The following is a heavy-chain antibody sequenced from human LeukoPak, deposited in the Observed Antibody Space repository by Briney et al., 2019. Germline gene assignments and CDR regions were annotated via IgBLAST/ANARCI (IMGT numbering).Heavy chain of an antibody. CDR3: ARVRGITTYIFDY. CDR1: GGSFSGYY. V-gene: IGHV4-34*01. J-gene: IGHJ4*02. Sequence: PSETLSLTCAVYGGSFSGYYWSWIRQPPGKGLEWIGEINHSGSTNYNPSLKSRVTISVDTSKNQFSLRLSSVTAADTAVYYCARVRGITTYIFDYWGQGTLVTVSS. D-gene: IGHD3-10*01. CDR2: INHSGST.